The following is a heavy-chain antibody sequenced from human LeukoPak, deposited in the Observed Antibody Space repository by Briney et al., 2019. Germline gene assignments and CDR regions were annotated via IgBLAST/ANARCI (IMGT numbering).Heavy chain of an antibody. Sequence: GGSLRLSCAASGFPFSGYWMAWVRQAPGRGLEWVATIKEDGSEAYFGDSVKGRFAISRDNAKNSLYLQMNSLRGEDTAVYYCARGAYQIVVVTAPTYWGQGTLVTVSS. CDR3: ARGAYQIVVVTAPTY. CDR1: GFPFSGYW. J-gene: IGHJ4*02. V-gene: IGHV3-7*05. CDR2: IKEDGSEA. D-gene: IGHD2-21*02.